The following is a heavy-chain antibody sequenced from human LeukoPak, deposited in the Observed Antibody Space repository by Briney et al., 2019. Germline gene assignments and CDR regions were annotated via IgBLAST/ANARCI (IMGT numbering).Heavy chain of an antibody. CDR2: IIPIFGTA. D-gene: IGHD2-2*01. Sequence: SVKVSCKASGGTFSSYAISWVRQAPGQGLEWMGGIIPIFGTANYAQKFQGRVTITADESTSTAYMELSSLRSEDTAVYYCATVGVVVPAAIDYWGQGTLVTVSS. CDR1: GGTFSSYA. J-gene: IGHJ4*02. CDR3: ATVGVVVPAAIDY. V-gene: IGHV1-69*13.